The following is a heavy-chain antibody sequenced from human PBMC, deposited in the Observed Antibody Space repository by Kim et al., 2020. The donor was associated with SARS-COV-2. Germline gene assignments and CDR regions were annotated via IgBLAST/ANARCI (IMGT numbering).Heavy chain of an antibody. V-gene: IGHV3-23*01. D-gene: IGHD3-10*01. J-gene: IGHJ4*02. CDR3: AKFLPRAAKAFDY. CDR2: IGSTGGNT. CDR1: GFTFSNYG. Sequence: GGSLRLSCAASGFTFSNYGMGWVRQAPGEGLEWVSTIGSTGGNTYYADAVKGRFTVSRDNSENTLYLQRNSLRADDTAIYYCAKFLPRAAKAFDYWGQGVLVTVSS.